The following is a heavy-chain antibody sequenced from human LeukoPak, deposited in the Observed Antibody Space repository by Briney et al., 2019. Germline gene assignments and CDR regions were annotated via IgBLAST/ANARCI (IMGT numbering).Heavy chain of an antibody. J-gene: IGHJ4*02. V-gene: IGHV3-21*04. CDR3: AKVTTISPHY. Sequence: PGGSLRLSCAGSGFALKSYSLSWVRQAPGKGLEWVSSISSTSAYIYYADSVKGRFTISRDNSKNTLYLQMNSLRAEDTAVYYCAKVTTISPHYWGQGTLVTVSS. CDR2: ISSTSAYI. CDR1: GFALKSYS. D-gene: IGHD5-24*01.